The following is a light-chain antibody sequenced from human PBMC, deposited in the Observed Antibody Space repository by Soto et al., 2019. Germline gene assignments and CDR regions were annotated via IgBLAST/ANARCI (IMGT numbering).Light chain of an antibody. V-gene: IGKV1-39*01. CDR3: QESYSTL. CDR1: QSISSY. CDR2: AAS. Sequence: GYRVTITCRASQSISSYLNWYQQKPGKAPKLLIYAASTLQSGVPPRFSGSGSGTDFTLTISSLQPEDFAIYYCQESYSTLFGQGRLLE. J-gene: IGKJ5*01.